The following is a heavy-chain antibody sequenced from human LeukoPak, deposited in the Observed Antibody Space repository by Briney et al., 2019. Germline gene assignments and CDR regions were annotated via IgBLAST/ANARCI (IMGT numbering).Heavy chain of an antibody. CDR2: ISVGSNYI. CDR1: GFTFSSYN. J-gene: IGHJ4*02. CDR3: ARGNNWNYYFDY. D-gene: IGHD1-7*01. V-gene: IGHV3-21*01. Sequence: GGSLRLSCAASGFTFSSYNMNWVRQAPGKGLEWVSSISVGSNYIYYADSVKGRFTISRDNVKNSLFLQMNSLRAEDTALYYCARGNNWNYYFDYWGQGALVTVSS.